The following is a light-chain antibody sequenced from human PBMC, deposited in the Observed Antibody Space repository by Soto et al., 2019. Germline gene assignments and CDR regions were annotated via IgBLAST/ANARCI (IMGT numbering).Light chain of an antibody. CDR2: TAS. CDR1: EDISRF. J-gene: IGKJ1*01. CDR3: QQSYSKVWT. Sequence: DIQMTQSPSSLAASVGDRVTISCRASEDISRFLHWYQQKPGRAPQLLISTASRLQSAVPSRFSGSGSGTEFTLTINTLQPEDFATYYCQQSYSKVWTFGQGTKVEVK. V-gene: IGKV1-39*01.